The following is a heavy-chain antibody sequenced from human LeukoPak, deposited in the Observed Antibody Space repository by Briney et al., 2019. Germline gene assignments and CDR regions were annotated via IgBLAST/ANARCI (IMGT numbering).Heavy chain of an antibody. CDR1: EYTFTDYY. V-gene: IGHV1-8*02. D-gene: IGHD1-14*01. Sequence: EASVKVSCKASEYTFTDYYIHWMRQAPGQGLEWMGWMNPNSGNTGYAQKFQGRVTMTRNTSISTAYMELSSLRSEDTAVYYCARVVPGLPDDPWGQGTLVTVSS. CDR3: ARVVPGLPDDP. CDR2: MNPNSGNT. J-gene: IGHJ5*02.